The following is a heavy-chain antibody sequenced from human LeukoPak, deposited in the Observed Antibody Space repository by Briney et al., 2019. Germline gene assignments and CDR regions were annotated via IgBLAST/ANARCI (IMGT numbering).Heavy chain of an antibody. D-gene: IGHD3-22*01. V-gene: IGHV3-23*01. CDR3: ATPLDYYDRSDSHQGGD. CDR2: ISGSGGST. CDR1: GGSISSSSYY. Sequence: ETLSLTCAVSGGSISSSSYYWGWVRQAPGKGLEWVSAISGSGGSTYYADSVKGRFTISRDNAKNSLYLQMNSLRAEDTAVYYCATPLDYYDRSDSHQGGDWGQGTLVTVSS. J-gene: IGHJ4*02.